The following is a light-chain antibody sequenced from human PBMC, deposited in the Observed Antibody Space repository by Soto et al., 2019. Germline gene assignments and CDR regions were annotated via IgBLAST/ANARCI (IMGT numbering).Light chain of an antibody. CDR1: QSVSSSY. J-gene: IGKJ2*01. CDR3: QQYGSSPDT. Sequence: EIVLTQSPGTLSLSPGERATLSCRASQSVSSSYLAWYQQKPGQAPRLLIYGAASRATGIPDRFSGSGSGTDFTLTISRREPEDFAVYYFQQYGSSPDTFGQGTELEIK. CDR2: GAA. V-gene: IGKV3-20*01.